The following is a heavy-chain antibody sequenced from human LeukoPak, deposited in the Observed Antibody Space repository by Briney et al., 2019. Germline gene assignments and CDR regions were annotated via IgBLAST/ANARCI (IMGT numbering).Heavy chain of an antibody. CDR3: ARDPLVVVAATGSYDI. CDR2: IKQDGSEK. CDR1: GFTFSSYW. J-gene: IGHJ3*02. Sequence: GGSLRLSXAASGFTFSSYWMSWVRQAPGKGLEWVANIKQDGSEKYYVDSVKGRFTISRDNAKNSLYLQMNSLRAEDTAVYYCARDPLVVVAATGSYDIWGQGTMVTVSS. D-gene: IGHD2-15*01. V-gene: IGHV3-7*01.